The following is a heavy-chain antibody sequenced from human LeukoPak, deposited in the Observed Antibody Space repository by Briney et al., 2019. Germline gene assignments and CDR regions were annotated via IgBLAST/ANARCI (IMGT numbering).Heavy chain of an antibody. CDR1: GYSISSGHY. V-gene: IGHV4-38-2*02. CDR3: AREDAAMYYFDY. J-gene: IGHJ4*02. CDR2: IYHSGST. Sequence: SETLSLTCAVSGYSISSGHYWGWIRQPPGKGLEWIGSIYHSGSTYYNPSLKSRVTISVDTSKNRFSLKLSSVTAADTAVYYCAREDAAMYYFDYWGQGTLVTVSS. D-gene: IGHD2-2*01.